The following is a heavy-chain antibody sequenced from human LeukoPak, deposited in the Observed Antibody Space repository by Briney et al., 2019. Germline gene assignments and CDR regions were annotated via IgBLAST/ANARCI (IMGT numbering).Heavy chain of an antibody. Sequence: GSLRLSCAASGFTFSSYAMSWVRQAPGEGLGWVSAISGSGDSTYYANSVKGRFTISRDNSKNTLYLQMNSLRVEDTAVYFCAKVSWGSGYPVDYWGQGTLVTVSS. CDR2: ISGSGDST. D-gene: IGHD3-3*01. J-gene: IGHJ4*02. V-gene: IGHV3-23*01. CDR3: AKVSWGSGYPVDY. CDR1: GFTFSSYA.